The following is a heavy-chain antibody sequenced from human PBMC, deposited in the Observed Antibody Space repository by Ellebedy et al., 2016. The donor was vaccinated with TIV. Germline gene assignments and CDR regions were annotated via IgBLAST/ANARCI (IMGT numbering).Heavy chain of an antibody. CDR3: AKGVSRTGVGGWGYHMDV. CDR1: GFTFADYA. V-gene: IGHV3-9*01. J-gene: IGHJ6*03. Sequence: SLKISCAASGFTFADYAMHWVRQAPGKGLEWVSGIGWNSGTIGYADSVKGRFTISRDNAKNSLYLQMNSLRVEDTALYYCAKGVSRTGVGGWGYHMDVWGKGTTVTVSS. CDR2: IGWNSGTI. D-gene: IGHD5/OR15-5a*01.